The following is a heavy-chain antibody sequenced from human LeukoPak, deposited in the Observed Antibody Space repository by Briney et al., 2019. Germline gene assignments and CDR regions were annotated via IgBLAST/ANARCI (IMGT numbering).Heavy chain of an antibody. D-gene: IGHD5-18*01. CDR3: AKLGQLWLLSYFDY. Sequence: GGSLRLSCAASGFTFSSYGMSWVRQAPGKGLEWVSAISGSGGSTYYADSVKGRFTISRDNSKNTLYLQMNSLRAEDTAVYYCAKLGQLWLLSYFDYWGQGTLVTASS. CDR1: GFTFSSYG. V-gene: IGHV3-23*01. CDR2: ISGSGGST. J-gene: IGHJ4*02.